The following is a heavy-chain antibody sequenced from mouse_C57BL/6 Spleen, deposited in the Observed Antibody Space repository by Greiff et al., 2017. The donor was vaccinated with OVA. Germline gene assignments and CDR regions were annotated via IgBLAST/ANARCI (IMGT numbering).Heavy chain of an antibody. Sequence: EVLLVESGPELVKPGASVKISCKASGYSFTGYFMNWVQQSHGKSLEWIGRINPYNGDTFYNQKFKGKATLTVDKSSSTAHMELLSLTSEDFAVYYCARLSDYDSYYFDYWGQGTTLTVAS. CDR2: INPYNGDT. D-gene: IGHD2-4*01. J-gene: IGHJ2*01. V-gene: IGHV1-37*01. CDR3: ARLSDYDSYYFDY. CDR1: GYSFTGYF.